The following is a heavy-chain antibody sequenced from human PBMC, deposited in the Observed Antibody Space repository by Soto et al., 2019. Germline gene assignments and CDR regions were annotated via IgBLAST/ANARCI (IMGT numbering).Heavy chain of an antibody. J-gene: IGHJ5*02. V-gene: IGHV1-18*01. CDR3: ARGMEVLRYQESAFDP. Sequence: ASVKVSCKASGYTFTSYGISWVRQAPGQGLEWMGWISAYNGNTNYAQKLQGRVTMTTDTSTSTAYMELRSLRSDDTAVYYCARGMEVLRYQESAFDPWGQGTLVPVSS. D-gene: IGHD3-9*01. CDR1: GYTFTSYG. CDR2: ISAYNGNT.